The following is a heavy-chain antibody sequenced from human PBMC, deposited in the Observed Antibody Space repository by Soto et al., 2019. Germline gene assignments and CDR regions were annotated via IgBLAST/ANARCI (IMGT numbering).Heavy chain of an antibody. CDR2: TYYRSKWYN. CDR1: GDSVSTNTAT. V-gene: IGHV6-1*01. J-gene: IGHJ5*01. Sequence: QVQLQQSGPGLVKPSQTLSLTCDISGDSVSTNTATWDWIRQSPSRGLEWLGRTYYRSKWYNDYAVSVKSRITISPDISNNQVPLQLNSVPPDDTAIYYCVRLIGNSWLDSWGQGTLVTVSS. CDR3: VRLIGNSWLDS. D-gene: IGHD2-8*01.